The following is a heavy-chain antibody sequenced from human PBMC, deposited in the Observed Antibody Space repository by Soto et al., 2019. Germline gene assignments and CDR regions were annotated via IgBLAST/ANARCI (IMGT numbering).Heavy chain of an antibody. Sequence: RILQQPRKGLAWMGRMDPRDSYDNYSPSFQGHVTISLDKSISTAYLQWGSLKASDTAMYYCAKLFCSSETGDRWCDPWGPGTLGSV. V-gene: IGHV5-10-1*01. D-gene: IGHD2-15*01. CDR2: MDPRDSYD. J-gene: IGHJ5*02. CDR3: AKLFCSSETGDRWCDP.